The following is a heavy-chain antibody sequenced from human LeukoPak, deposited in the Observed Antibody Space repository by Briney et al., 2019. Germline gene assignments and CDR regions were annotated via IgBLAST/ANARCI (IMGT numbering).Heavy chain of an antibody. CDR2: IYYSGST. CDR3: ARGGNSKASDY. V-gene: IGHV4-31*11. D-gene: IGHD4-23*01. CDR1: GGSFSGYY. Sequence: KPSETLSLTCAVYGGSFSGYYWSWIRQHPGKGLEWIGYIYYSGSTYYNPSLRSRVTISVDTSKNQFSLKLSSVTAADTAVYYCARGGNSKASDYWGQGTLVTVSS. J-gene: IGHJ4*02.